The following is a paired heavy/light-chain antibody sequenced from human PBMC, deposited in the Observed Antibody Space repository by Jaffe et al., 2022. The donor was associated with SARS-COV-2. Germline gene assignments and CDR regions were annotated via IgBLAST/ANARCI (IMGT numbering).Heavy chain of an antibody. CDR2: IYYSGST. CDR1: GGSINTNGYY. V-gene: IGHV4-31*03. Sequence: QLHLQESGPGLVKPSQTLSLSCTVSGGSINTNGYYWGWIRQYPGKGLEWIGYIYYSGSTYYNPSLKSRVTISIDTSRNQFSLELNSVTAADTAVYYCARDKALQSCTKGRCYGSFDPWGQGALVTVSS. J-gene: IGHJ5*02. D-gene: IGHD2-8*01. CDR3: ARDKALQSCTKGRCYGSFDP.
Light chain of an antibody. CDR2: TDD. J-gene: IGLJ3*02. Sequence: QSVLTQPPSASGTPGQRVTISCSGSSSNIGRNAVNWYQQLPGTAPKLLIHTDDERPSGVPDRFSGSKSGTSASLAISGLQSEDEADYYCATWDDTLNNGVFGGGTRLTV. CDR1: SSNIGRNA. V-gene: IGLV1-44*01. CDR3: ATWDDTLNNGV.